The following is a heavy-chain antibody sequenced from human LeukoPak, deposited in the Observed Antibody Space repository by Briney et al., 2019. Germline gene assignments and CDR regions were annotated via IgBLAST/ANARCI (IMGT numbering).Heavy chain of an antibody. Sequence: GASVKVSCEASGYTFTSYYTHWVRQAPGQGLEWMGIINPSGGSTSYAQKFQGRVTMTRDTSTSTVYMELSSLRSEDTAVYYCATLPTGGYDSSGYYYVDYWGQGTLVTVSS. J-gene: IGHJ4*02. V-gene: IGHV1-46*01. D-gene: IGHD3-22*01. CDR2: INPSGGST. CDR3: ATLPTGGYDSSGYYYVDY. CDR1: GYTFTSYY.